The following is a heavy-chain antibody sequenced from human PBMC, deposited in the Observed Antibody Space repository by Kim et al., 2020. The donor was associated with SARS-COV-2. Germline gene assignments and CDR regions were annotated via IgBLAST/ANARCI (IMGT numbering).Heavy chain of an antibody. V-gene: IGHV1-2*02. D-gene: IGHD3-10*01. J-gene: IGHJ4*02. Sequence: ASVKVSCKGSGYTLTGHHINWVRQAPGQGFEWMGWINGNSGGTNYAQTFQGRVTLTRDTSINTAYMELSNLRSDDTAVYYCARAFSYYSFDYWGQGTQVTVPS. CDR2: INGNSGGT. CDR1: GYTLTGHH. CDR3: ARAFSYYSFDY.